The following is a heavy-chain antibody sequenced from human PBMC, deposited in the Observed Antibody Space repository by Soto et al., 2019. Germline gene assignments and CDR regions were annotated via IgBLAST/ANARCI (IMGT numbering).Heavy chain of an antibody. CDR3: AFNFDY. CDR2: INHSGST. Sequence: PSETLSLTCAVYGGSFSGYYWSWIRQPPGKGLEWIGEINHSGSTNYNPSLKSRVTISVDTSKNQFSLKLSSVTAADTAVYYCAFNFDYWGRGTLVTVSS. CDR1: GGSFSGYY. V-gene: IGHV4-34*01. J-gene: IGHJ4*02.